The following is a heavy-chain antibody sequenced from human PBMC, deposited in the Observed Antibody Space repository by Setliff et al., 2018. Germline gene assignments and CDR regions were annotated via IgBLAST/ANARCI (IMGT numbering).Heavy chain of an antibody. CDR1: GYTLTELS. J-gene: IGHJ6*03. CDR2: FNPNSGGT. CDR3: VSKFNPAFSSETVIGYFYNSMDV. D-gene: IGHD3-3*01. Sequence: ASVKVSCKVSGYTLTELSMHWVRQAPGKGLEWMGWFNPNSGGTNYAQKFQGWATMTRDSSISTAYLDLSTLRSDDTAVYYCVSKFNPAFSSETVIGYFYNSMDVWGKGTTVTVSS. V-gene: IGHV1-2*04.